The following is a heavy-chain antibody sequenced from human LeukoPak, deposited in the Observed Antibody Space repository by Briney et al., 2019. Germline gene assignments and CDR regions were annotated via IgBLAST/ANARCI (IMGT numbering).Heavy chain of an antibody. J-gene: IGHJ3*02. CDR2: INPSGGST. D-gene: IGHD6-13*01. V-gene: IGHV1-46*01. CDR3: AASDGSSWYTDAFDI. CDR1: GYTFTSYY. Sequence: VASVNVSCKASGYTFTSYYMHWVRQAPGQGLEWMGIINPSGGSTSYAQKFQGRVTMTRDTSTSTVYMELSSLRSEDTAVYYCAASDGSSWYTDAFDIWGQGTMVTVSS.